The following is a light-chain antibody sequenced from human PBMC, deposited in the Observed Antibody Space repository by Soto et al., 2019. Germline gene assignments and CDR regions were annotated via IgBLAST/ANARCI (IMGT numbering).Light chain of an antibody. J-gene: IGLJ1*01. CDR1: SSDVGDYNY. CDR3: SSYTSSSTYV. CDR2: EVN. V-gene: IGLV2-14*01. Sequence: QPALTQPASVSGSPGQSITISCTGASSDVGDYNYVSWYQHHPGKAPKLLIYEVNNRPSGVSDRFSGSKSGNVASLTISWLQAEDEADYCCSSYTSSSTYVFGTGTKVTV.